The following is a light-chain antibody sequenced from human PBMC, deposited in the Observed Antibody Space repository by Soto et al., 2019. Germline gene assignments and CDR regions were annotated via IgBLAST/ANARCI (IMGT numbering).Light chain of an antibody. J-gene: IGKJ2*01. V-gene: IGKV3-20*01. CDR3: QQYSSSPYN. Sequence: EDVLTKSPDTLPLSPGERATLSCRARQTVASSFLAWYKHKPGQATRLLIYDSSTRASGIPDRFSGSGSGTDFTLTISTLEPEDFAVYYCQQYSSSPYNFGPGTKLEIK. CDR1: QTVASSF. CDR2: DSS.